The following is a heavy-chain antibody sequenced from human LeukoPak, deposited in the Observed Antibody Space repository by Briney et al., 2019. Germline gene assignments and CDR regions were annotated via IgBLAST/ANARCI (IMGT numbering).Heavy chain of an antibody. CDR3: ARISLRAFDV. J-gene: IGHJ3*01. CDR1: GFIFNSYA. Sequence: GGSLRLSCAASGFIFNSYAMSWVRQAPGKGLEWVSTISDIGLSTYYADSVKGRLTISRDNSKNTLSLLLSSLRADDTAIYYCARISLRAFDVWGQGTMVTVSS. CDR2: ISDIGLST. V-gene: IGHV3-23*01. D-gene: IGHD2/OR15-2a*01.